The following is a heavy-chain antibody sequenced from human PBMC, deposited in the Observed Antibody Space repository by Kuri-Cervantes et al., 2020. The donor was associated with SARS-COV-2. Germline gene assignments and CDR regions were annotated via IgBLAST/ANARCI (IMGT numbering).Heavy chain of an antibody. V-gene: IGHV4-61*09. D-gene: IGHD3/OR15-3a*01. CDR1: GGSISSGSYY. J-gene: IGHJ3*02. CDR3: ARDLGLVHPFDI. CDR2: IYTSGST. Sequence: SETLSLTCTVSGGSISSGSYYWSWIRQPAGKGLEWIGYIYTSGSTNYNPSLKSRVTISVDTSKNQFSLKLSSVTAADTAVYYCARDLGLVHPFDIWGQGTMVTVSS.